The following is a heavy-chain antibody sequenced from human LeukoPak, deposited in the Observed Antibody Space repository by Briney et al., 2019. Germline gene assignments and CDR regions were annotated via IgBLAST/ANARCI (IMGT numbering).Heavy chain of an antibody. D-gene: IGHD6-6*01. J-gene: IGHJ3*02. Sequence: ASVKVSCKASGYTFTSYGITWVRLAPGQGLEWMGWISAYNGNTNYAQKLQGRVTMTTDTSTSTAYMELRSLRSDDTAVYYCARDSNPYCSSSKFAFDIWGQGTMVTVSS. CDR3: ARDSNPYCSSSKFAFDI. CDR2: ISAYNGNT. V-gene: IGHV1-18*01. CDR1: GYTFTSYG.